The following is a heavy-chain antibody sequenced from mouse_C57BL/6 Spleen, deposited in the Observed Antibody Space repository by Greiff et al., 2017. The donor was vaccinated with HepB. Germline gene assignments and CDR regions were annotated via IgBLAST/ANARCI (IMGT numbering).Heavy chain of an antibody. CDR2: IHPNSGST. J-gene: IGHJ4*01. V-gene: IGHV1-64*01. D-gene: IGHD2-5*01. CDR3: ARDSNLYAMDY. CDR1: GYTFTSYW. Sequence: QVQLQQPGAELVKPGASVKLSCKASGYTFTSYWMHWVKQRPGQGLEWIGMIHPNSGSTNYNEKFKSKATLTVDKSSSTAYMQLSSLTYEDSAVYYCARDSNLYAMDYWGQGTSVTVSS.